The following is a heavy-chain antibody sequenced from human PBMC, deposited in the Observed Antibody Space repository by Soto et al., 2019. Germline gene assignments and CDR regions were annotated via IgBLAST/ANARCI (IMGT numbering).Heavy chain of an antibody. D-gene: IGHD6-19*01. Sequence: EVQLLESGGGLVQPGGSLRLSCAASGFTFSTYGMAWVRQAPGKGLEWVSAISGSGYSTYYADSVRGRFTISRDNSKNTLNLQMNSLRAEDTAVYYCAKRLYSSGLFASWGQGTLVTVSS. V-gene: IGHV3-23*01. CDR3: AKRLYSSGLFAS. J-gene: IGHJ4*02. CDR2: ISGSGYST. CDR1: GFTFSTYG.